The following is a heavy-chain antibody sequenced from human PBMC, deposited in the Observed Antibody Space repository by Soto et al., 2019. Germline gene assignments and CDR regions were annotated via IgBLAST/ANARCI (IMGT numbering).Heavy chain of an antibody. Sequence: SETLSLTCTVSGGSISSSSYYWGWIRQPPGKGLEWIGSIYYSGSTYYNPSLKSRVTISVDTSKNQFSLKLSSVTAADTAVYYCARRDAAEKPNWFDPWGQGTLVTVSS. V-gene: IGHV4-39*01. J-gene: IGHJ5*02. D-gene: IGHD6-13*01. CDR1: GGSISSSSYY. CDR2: IYYSGST. CDR3: ARRDAAEKPNWFDP.